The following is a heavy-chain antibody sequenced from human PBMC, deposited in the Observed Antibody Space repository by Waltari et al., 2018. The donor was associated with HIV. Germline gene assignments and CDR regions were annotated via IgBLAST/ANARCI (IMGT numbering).Heavy chain of an antibody. J-gene: IGHJ4*02. Sequence: QVQLQESGPGLVKPSQTLSLTCTVSGGSISSGGYSWSWIRQNPGKGLEWIGYIHYTGYTYYNPSVRSRVSMSVDTSQNQVSLRLSSVTAADTAVYYCARSSGSFIDYWGQGTLVTVSS. D-gene: IGHD3-10*01. CDR1: GGSISSGGYS. V-gene: IGHV4-31*03. CDR2: IHYTGYT. CDR3: ARSSGSFIDY.